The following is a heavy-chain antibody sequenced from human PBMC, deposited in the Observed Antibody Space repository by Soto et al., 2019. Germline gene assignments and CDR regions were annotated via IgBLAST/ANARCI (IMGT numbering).Heavy chain of an antibody. V-gene: IGHV1-2*04. J-gene: IGHJ4*02. CDR1: GYTFTGYY. CDR2: INPNSGGT. Sequence: ASVKVSCKASGYTFTGYYMHWVRQAPGQGLEWMGWINPNSGGTNYAQKLQGWVTMTRDTSISTAYMELSRLRSDDAAVYYCARDLWGSSRTFDYWGLGTLVTVSS. CDR3: ARDLWGSSRTFDY. D-gene: IGHD6-13*01.